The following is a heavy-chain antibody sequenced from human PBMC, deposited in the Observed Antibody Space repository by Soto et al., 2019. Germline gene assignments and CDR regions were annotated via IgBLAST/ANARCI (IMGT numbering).Heavy chain of an antibody. D-gene: IGHD2-2*01. CDR1: GYTFTTFW. Sequence: GESRKISCTGFGYTFTTFWISWVRQMLGKGLEWMGRIDPGDTYATYSPAFQGHVTISADKATSTAYLQWSSLKASDTAMYFCARIYCTTTTCDSWFDPWGQGTLVTVSS. J-gene: IGHJ5*02. CDR3: ARIYCTTTTCDSWFDP. V-gene: IGHV5-10-1*01. CDR2: IDPGDTYA.